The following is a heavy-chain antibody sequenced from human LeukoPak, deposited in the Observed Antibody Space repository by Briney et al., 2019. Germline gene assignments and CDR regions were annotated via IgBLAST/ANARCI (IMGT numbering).Heavy chain of an antibody. CDR1: GGSISSYY. CDR3: ARDAALYYYDSSGYRNSDAFDI. Sequence: SSETLSLTCTVSGGSISSYYWSWIRQPAGKGLEWIGRIYTSGSTNYNPSLKSRVTMSVDTSKNQFSLKLSSVTAADTAVYYCARDAALYYYDSSGYRNSDAFDIWGQGTMVTVSS. CDR2: IYTSGST. D-gene: IGHD3-22*01. J-gene: IGHJ3*02. V-gene: IGHV4-4*07.